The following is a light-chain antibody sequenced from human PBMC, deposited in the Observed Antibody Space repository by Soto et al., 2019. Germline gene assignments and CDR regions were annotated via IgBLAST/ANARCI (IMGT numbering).Light chain of an antibody. Sequence: EIVLTQSPATLSLSPGERATLSCRASQSVSSYLAWYQQKPGQAPKLLIYDASNRATAIPAWFSGSGSGTDITLTTSSLEPEEFAVYYCQQRSNCPLTFGGGTKVEVK. J-gene: IGKJ4*01. CDR1: QSVSSY. CDR2: DAS. CDR3: QQRSNCPLT. V-gene: IGKV3-11*01.